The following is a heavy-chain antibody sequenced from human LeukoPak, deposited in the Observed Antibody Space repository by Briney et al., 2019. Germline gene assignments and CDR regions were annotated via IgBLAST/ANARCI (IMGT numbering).Heavy chain of an antibody. CDR1: GGSFSGYY. CDR2: IYYSGST. V-gene: IGHV4-59*01. Sequence: SETLSLTCAVYGGSFSGYYWSWIRQPPGKGLEWIGYIYYSGSTNYNPSLKSRVTISVDTSKNQFSLKLSSVTAADTAVYYCARTLGATIAHNWFDSWGQGTLVTVSS. CDR3: ARTLGATIAHNWFDS. J-gene: IGHJ5*01. D-gene: IGHD1-26*01.